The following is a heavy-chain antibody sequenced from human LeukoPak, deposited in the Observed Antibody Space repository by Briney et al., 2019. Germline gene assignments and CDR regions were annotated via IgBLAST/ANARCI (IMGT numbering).Heavy chain of an antibody. V-gene: IGHV1-2*02. CDR3: ARSPHILTGENFDY. J-gene: IGHJ4*02. D-gene: IGHD3-9*01. Sequence: VASVKVSCKASGYTFTDYYMHWVRQAPGQGLEWMGWINPNTGGTNYAQKFQVRVTMTRDTSISTAYMELSRLRSDDTAVYYCARSPHILTGENFDYWGQGTLVTVSS. CDR2: INPNTGGT. CDR1: GYTFTDYY.